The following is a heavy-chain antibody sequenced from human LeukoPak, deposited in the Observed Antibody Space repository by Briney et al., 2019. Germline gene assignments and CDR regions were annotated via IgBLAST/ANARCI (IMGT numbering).Heavy chain of an antibody. CDR3: APGLMDV. Sequence: ASVKVSCKASGYTFTSYAMHWVRQAPGQRLEWMGWINAGNGNTKYSQKFQGRVTMTRDTSISTAYMELSRLRSDDTAVYYCAPGLMDVWGQGTTVTVSS. CDR2: INAGNGNT. CDR1: GYTFTSYA. V-gene: IGHV1-3*01. J-gene: IGHJ6*02.